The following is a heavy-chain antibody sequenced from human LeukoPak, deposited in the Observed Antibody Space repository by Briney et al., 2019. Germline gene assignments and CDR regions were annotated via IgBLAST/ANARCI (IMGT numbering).Heavy chain of an antibody. V-gene: IGHV1-2*02. J-gene: IGHJ4*02. CDR1: GYTFTGSY. CDR3: AAVWGYGHENFGY. CDR2: VNPHSGVT. Sequence: ASVKVSCKASGYTFTGSYMHWVRQAPGQGLEWMGWVNPHSGVTHYAQKFQGRVTMTRDTSISTAYMEVSRLRSDATGVYYGAAVWGYGHENFGYWGQGTLVTVSS. D-gene: IGHD5-18*01.